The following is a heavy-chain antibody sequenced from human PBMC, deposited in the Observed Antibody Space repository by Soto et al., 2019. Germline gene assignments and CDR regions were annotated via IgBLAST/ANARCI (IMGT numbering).Heavy chain of an antibody. D-gene: IGHD3-22*01. CDR3: ARGYYYDSSGYYRTTGFDY. J-gene: IGHJ4*02. CDR1: GFTFSSYG. V-gene: IGHV3-33*01. CDR2: IWYDGSNK. Sequence: RRLSCAASGFTFSSYGMHWVRQAPGKGLEWVAVIWYDGSNKYYADSVKGRFTISRDNSKNTLYLQMNSLRAEDTAVYYCARGYYYDSSGYYRTTGFDYWGQGTLVTVSS.